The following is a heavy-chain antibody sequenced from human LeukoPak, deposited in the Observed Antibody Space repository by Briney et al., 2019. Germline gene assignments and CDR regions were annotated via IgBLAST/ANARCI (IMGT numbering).Heavy chain of an antibody. Sequence: GESLKISCKGSGSSFTSYWIAWVRQLPGKGLEWVGIIYPGDSDTRYSPSFQGQITISADNSISSAYLQWNSLKASDTAMYYCARQPLTSYNWFDPWGQGTLVTVSS. D-gene: IGHD1-14*01. CDR2: IYPGDSDT. CDR1: GSSFTSYW. V-gene: IGHV5-51*01. CDR3: ARQPLTSYNWFDP. J-gene: IGHJ5*02.